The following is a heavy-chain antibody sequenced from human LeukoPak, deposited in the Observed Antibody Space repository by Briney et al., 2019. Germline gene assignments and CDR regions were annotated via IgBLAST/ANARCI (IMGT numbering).Heavy chain of an antibody. Sequence: PGGSLRLSCAASGFTFSSYSMNWVRQAPGKGLEWVSAISGSGGSTYYADSVKGRFTISRDNSKNTLYLQMNSLRAEDTAVYYCVKDSPTYYYDSSGYLFDYWGQGTLVTVSS. CDR1: GFTFSSYS. D-gene: IGHD3-22*01. CDR2: ISGSGGST. V-gene: IGHV3-23*01. CDR3: VKDSPTYYYDSSGYLFDY. J-gene: IGHJ4*02.